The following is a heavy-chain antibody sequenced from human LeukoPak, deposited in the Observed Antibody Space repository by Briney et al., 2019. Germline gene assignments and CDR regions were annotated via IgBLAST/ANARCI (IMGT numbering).Heavy chain of an antibody. Sequence: LETLSLTCTVSGYSISSGYYWGWIRPPPGKGLEWIGSIYHSGTTYYNPSLKSRVTISVDTSKNQFSLKLSSVTAADTAVYYCARSSCSSTRCYEVYYFDYWGQGTLVTVSS. CDR2: IYHSGTT. D-gene: IGHD2-2*01. J-gene: IGHJ4*02. CDR1: GYSISSGYY. CDR3: ARSSCSSTRCYEVYYFDY. V-gene: IGHV4-38-2*02.